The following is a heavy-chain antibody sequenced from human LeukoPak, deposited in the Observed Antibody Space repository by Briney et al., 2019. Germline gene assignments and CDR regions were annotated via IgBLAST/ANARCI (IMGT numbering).Heavy chain of an antibody. CDR1: GFIFSRYS. CDR2: IGI. D-gene: IGHD1-26*01. CDR3: AKDREISGRDPWSGFDY. Sequence: PGGSLRLSCEGSGFIFSRYSTNWIRQAPGRGLERVSVIGINARVSGKGRFTVSRDDAKRSVYLQIDSLRDEDTAIYYCAKDREISGRDPWSGFDYWGQGAPVTVAS. J-gene: IGHJ4*02. V-gene: IGHV3-21*01.